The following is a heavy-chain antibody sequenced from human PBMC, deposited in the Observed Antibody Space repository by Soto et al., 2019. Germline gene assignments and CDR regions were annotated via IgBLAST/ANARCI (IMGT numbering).Heavy chain of an antibody. CDR2: IKQDGSEK. D-gene: IGHD3-3*01. CDR3: ARVDASYYDFWSGDNPISKYYMDV. V-gene: IGHV3-7*01. J-gene: IGHJ6*03. CDR1: GFTFSSYW. Sequence: GGSLRLSCAASGFTFSSYWMSWVRQAPGKGLEWVANIKQDGSEKYYVDSVKGRFTISRDNAKNSLYLQMNSLRAEDTAVYYCARVDASYYDFWSGDNPISKYYMDVWGKGTTVTVSS.